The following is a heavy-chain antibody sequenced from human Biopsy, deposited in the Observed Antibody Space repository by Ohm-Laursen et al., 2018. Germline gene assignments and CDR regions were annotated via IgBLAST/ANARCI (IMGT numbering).Heavy chain of an antibody. Sequence: GTLSLTCTVSGGSISNNNYYWGWIRQPPGKGLEWIGSIFYRGSTHYKPSLKSRVNISVDTSKNQFSLKLNSVTAADTAVYYCSRDYDTSGYYYVSWGQGTLVTVSS. CDR1: GGSISNNNYY. D-gene: IGHD3-22*01. CDR3: SRDYDTSGYYYVS. J-gene: IGHJ5*02. V-gene: IGHV4-39*01. CDR2: IFYRGST.